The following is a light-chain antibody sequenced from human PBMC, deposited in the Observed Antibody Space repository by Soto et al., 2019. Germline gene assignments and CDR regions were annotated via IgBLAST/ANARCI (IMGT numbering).Light chain of an antibody. CDR1: QSVSSNY. Sequence: EIVLTQSPGTLSLSPGERATLSCRASQSVSSNYLVWYQQKPGQAPRLLIYGASSRAAGIPDRFSGSGSGTDFTLTISRLEPEDFAVYYCQQYGSSPRTFAQGTKVEIK. CDR3: QQYGSSPRT. V-gene: IGKV3-20*01. CDR2: GAS. J-gene: IGKJ1*01.